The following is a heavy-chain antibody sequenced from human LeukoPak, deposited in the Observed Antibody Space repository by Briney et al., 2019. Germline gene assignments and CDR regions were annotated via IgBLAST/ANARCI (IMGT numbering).Heavy chain of an antibody. J-gene: IGHJ4*02. CDR2: INPNSGGT. V-gene: IGHV1-2*02. D-gene: IGHD5-18*01. CDR3: VGIQLWLLGY. Sequence: ASVKVSCKASGYTFTGYYVHWVRQAPGQGLEWMGWINPNSGGTNYAQKFQGRVTMTRDTSISTAYMELSRLRSDDTAVYYCVGIQLWLLGYWGQGTLVTVSS. CDR1: GYTFTGYY.